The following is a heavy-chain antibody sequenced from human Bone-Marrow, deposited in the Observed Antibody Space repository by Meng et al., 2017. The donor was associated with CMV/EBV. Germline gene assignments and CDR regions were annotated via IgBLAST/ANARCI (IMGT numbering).Heavy chain of an antibody. V-gene: IGHV4-39*01. CDR3: ARLPGGDNSTPYS. Sequence: SGTLSSTFSVSGDTIMKNNYYWGGIRQSPGKGLEWIGSAFFSGSAYYNPPLKSRVSISVDTSKNQFSLQLTSVTAADTAVYYCARLPGGDNSTPYSWGPGTLVTVSS. J-gene: IGHJ5*02. CDR2: AFFSGSA. CDR1: GDTIMKNNYY. D-gene: IGHD5-24*01.